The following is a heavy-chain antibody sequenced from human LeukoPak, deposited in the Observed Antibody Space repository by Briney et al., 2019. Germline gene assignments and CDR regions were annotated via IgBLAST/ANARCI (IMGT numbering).Heavy chain of an antibody. Sequence: PGGSLRLSCEASGFSFSSYWMTWVRQAPGKGLEWVAVISYDGSNKYYADSVKGRFTISRDNSKNTLYLQMNSLRAEDTAVYYCAKEGESVLRYFDWLLSHGPNGYYFDYWGQGTLVTVSS. CDR2: ISYDGSNK. J-gene: IGHJ4*02. D-gene: IGHD3-9*01. CDR3: AKEGESVLRYFDWLLSHGPNGYYFDY. CDR1: GFSFSSYW. V-gene: IGHV3-30*18.